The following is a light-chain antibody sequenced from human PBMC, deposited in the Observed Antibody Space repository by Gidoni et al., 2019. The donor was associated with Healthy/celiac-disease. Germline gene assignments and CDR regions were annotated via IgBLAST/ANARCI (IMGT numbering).Light chain of an antibody. J-gene: IGKJ4*01. Sequence: EIVMPHSPATLSVSPGERATLSCRASQSVSSNLAWYQQKPGQAPRLLIYDASTRATGIPARFSGSESGTEFTLTISSLQSEDFAVYYCQQYNSWPPLTFGGGTKVEIK. V-gene: IGKV3-15*01. CDR2: DAS. CDR3: QQYNSWPPLT. CDR1: QSVSSN.